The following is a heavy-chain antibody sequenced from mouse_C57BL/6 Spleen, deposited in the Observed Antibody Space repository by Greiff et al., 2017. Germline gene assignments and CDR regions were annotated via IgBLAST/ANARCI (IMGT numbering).Heavy chain of an antibody. Sequence: QVQLQQSGPELVTPGASVKISCKASGYAFSSSWMNWVKQRPGKGLEWIGRIYPGDGDTNYNGQFKGTATLTVDTSSSTAYMQLRRLTSAHSAVYSCARFDATYDLDYWGQGTTLTVSS. CDR2: IYPGDGDT. CDR1: GYAFSSSW. CDR3: ARFDATYDLDY. J-gene: IGHJ2*01. V-gene: IGHV1-82*01. D-gene: IGHD1-1*01.